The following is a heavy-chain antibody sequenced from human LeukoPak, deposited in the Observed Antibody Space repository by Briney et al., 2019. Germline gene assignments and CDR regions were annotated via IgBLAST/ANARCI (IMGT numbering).Heavy chain of an antibody. CDR3: ARDSGSYRHDAFEI. D-gene: IGHD1-26*01. CDR1: GGSISSGGYY. J-gene: IGHJ3*02. V-gene: IGHV4-61*08. Sequence: AETLSLTCTVSGGSISSGGYYWSWIRQHPGKGLEWIGYIYYSGSTYYNPSLKSRVTISVDTSKNQFSLKLSSVTAADTAVYYCARDSGSYRHDAFEIWGQGTMVTVSS. CDR2: IYYSGST.